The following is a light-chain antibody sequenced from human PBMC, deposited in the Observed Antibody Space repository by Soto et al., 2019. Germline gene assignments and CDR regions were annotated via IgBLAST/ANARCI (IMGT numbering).Light chain of an antibody. CDR1: QSVSSSY. CDR3: QHYGRSSAT. V-gene: IGKV3-20*01. Sequence: EIVLTQSPGTLSLSPGERATLSCRASQSVSSSYLAWYQQKPGQAPRLLIYGASSRDTGIPDRFSGSGSGTDFTLTIRRLEPEDFAVHYCQHYGRSSATFGQGTKVESK. CDR2: GAS. J-gene: IGKJ1*01.